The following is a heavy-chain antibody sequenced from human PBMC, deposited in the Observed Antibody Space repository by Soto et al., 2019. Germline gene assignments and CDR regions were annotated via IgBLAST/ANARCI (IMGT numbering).Heavy chain of an antibody. CDR3: AKTTYYDFWSGYYSRYGTYYYMDV. D-gene: IGHD3-3*01. CDR1: GFTFSSYA. J-gene: IGHJ6*03. CDR2: ISYDGSNK. V-gene: IGHV3-30-3*02. Sequence: PGGSLRLSCAASGFTFSSYAMHWVRQAPGKGLEWVAVISYDGSNKYYADSVKGRFTISRDNSKNTLYLQMNSLRAEDTAVYYCAKTTYYDFWSGYYSRYGTYYYMDVWGKGTTVTVSS.